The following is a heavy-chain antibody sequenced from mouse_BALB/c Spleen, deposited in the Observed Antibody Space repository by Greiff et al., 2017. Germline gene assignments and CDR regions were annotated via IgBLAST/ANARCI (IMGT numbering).Heavy chain of an antibody. Sequence: VQLQQSGAELARPGASVKMSCKASGYTFTSYTMHWVKQRPGQGLEWIGYINPSSGYTNYNQKFKDKATLTADKSSSTAYMKLSSLTSEDSAVYDCARDGLLLQRCFDYWGQGTSVTVSS. J-gene: IGHJ2*02. V-gene: IGHV1-4*01. CDR2: INPSSGYT. CDR1: GYTFTSYT. D-gene: IGHD1-1*01. CDR3: ARDGLLLQRCFDY.